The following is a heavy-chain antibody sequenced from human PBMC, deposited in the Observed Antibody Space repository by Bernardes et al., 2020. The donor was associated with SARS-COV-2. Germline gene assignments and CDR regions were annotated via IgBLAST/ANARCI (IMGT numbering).Heavy chain of an antibody. CDR2: FSAGDSYI. V-gene: IGHV3-21*01. D-gene: IGHD1-1*01. CDR3: ARDLGTPYDY. Sequence: GGSLRLSCAASGFTFSSYSMNWVRQAPGKGLEWVASFSAGDSYIDYADSVTGRFTISRDNAKNSLYLLMNTLRVEETAVYYCARDLGTPYDYWGQGSLVIVSS. CDR1: GFTFSSYS. J-gene: IGHJ4*02.